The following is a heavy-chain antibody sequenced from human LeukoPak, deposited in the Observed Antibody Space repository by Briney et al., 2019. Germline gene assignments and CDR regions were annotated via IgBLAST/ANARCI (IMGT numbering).Heavy chain of an antibody. CDR3: AIGYYDILTGYYTTSLGYFDY. CDR2: IYYSGST. J-gene: IGHJ4*02. D-gene: IGHD3-9*01. CDR1: GGSISSNY. Sequence: PSETLSLMCTVSGGSISSNYWSWVRQPPGKGLEWIGYIYYSGSTNYNPSLKSRVTISVDTSKNQFSLRLSSVTAADTAVYYCAIGYYDILTGYYTTSLGYFDYWGQGTLVTVSS. V-gene: IGHV4-59*01.